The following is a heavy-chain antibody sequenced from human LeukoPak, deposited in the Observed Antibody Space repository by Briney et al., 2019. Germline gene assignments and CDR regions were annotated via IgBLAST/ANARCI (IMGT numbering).Heavy chain of an antibody. V-gene: IGHV3-30-3*01. CDR2: ISYDGSNK. CDR1: GFTFSSYA. CDR3: AKEDEGTVTTPYFDY. D-gene: IGHD4-17*01. Sequence: GGSLRLSCAASGFTFSSYAMHWVRQAPGKGLEWVAVISYDGSNKYYADSVKGRFTISRDNSKNTLYLQMNSLRAEDTAVYYCAKEDEGTVTTPYFDYWGQGTLVTVSS. J-gene: IGHJ4*02.